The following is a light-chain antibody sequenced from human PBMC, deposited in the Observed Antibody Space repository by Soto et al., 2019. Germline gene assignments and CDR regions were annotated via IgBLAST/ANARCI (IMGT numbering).Light chain of an antibody. J-gene: IGKJ1*01. Sequence: IVLTQSPGTLSLSPGDRATLSCRASQRVSSRYLAWYQQKPGQAPSLLIFGASNRATGIPDRFSGSGSGTEFNSTIGRLEPEDIAMYYCQQYSDSPPTFGQGTKVEIK. CDR1: QRVSSRY. CDR2: GAS. CDR3: QQYSDSPPT. V-gene: IGKV3-20*01.